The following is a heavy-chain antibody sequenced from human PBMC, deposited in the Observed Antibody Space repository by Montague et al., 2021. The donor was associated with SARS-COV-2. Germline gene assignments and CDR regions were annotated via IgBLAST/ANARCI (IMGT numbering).Heavy chain of an antibody. CDR2: IYYSGST. D-gene: IGHD3-3*01. V-gene: IGHV4-59*08. J-gene: IGHJ4*02. CDR1: GGSISSYY. Sequence: SETLSLTCTVSGGSISSYYWSWIRQPPGKGLEWIRYIYYSGSTNYNPSLKSRVTISVDTSKNQFSLKLSSVTAADTAVYYCARHPEDTIFGVVRYPGGFDYGGQGTLVPVSA. CDR3: ARHPEDTIFGVVRYPGGFDY.